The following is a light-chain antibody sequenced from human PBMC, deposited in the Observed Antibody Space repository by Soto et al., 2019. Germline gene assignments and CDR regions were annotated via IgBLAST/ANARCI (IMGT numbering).Light chain of an antibody. CDR2: KAS. CDR3: PRANMFSLT. CDR1: QTISSW. Sequence: MPQTKTSVSGPVGDRVTIPWRASQTISSWLAWYPQKPGKAPKLLIYKASTLKSGVPSLFSGSGSGTECTRTVISLKANDFLTDDGPRANMFSLTCGQGTRLEIK. J-gene: IGKJ5*01. V-gene: IGKV1-5*03.